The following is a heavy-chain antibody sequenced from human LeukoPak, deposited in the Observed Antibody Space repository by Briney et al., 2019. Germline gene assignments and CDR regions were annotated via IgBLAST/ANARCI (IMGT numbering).Heavy chain of an antibody. CDR1: GGSFSGYY. CDR3: ARAWGGAYCGGDCYSNAFDI. D-gene: IGHD2-21*02. Sequence: SETLSLTCAVYGGSFSGYYWSWIRQPPGKGLEWIGEINHSGSTNYNPSLKSRVTISVDTSKNQFSLKLSSVTAADTAVYYCARAWGGAYCGGDCYSNAFDIWGQGTMVTVSS. V-gene: IGHV4-34*01. J-gene: IGHJ3*02. CDR2: INHSGST.